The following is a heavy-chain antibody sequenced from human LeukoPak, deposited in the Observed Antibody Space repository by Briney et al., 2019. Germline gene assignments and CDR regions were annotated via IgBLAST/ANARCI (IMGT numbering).Heavy chain of an antibody. D-gene: IGHD4-17*01. CDR3: ARAKYGDYV. Sequence: TGGSLRLSCAASGFTFSNAWMSWVRQAPGKGLEWVSYISSSGSTIYYADSVKGRFTISRDNAKNSLYLQMNSLRAEDTAVYYCARAKYGDYVWGQGTLVTVSS. CDR1: GFTFSNAW. J-gene: IGHJ4*02. CDR2: ISSSGSTI. V-gene: IGHV3-11*04.